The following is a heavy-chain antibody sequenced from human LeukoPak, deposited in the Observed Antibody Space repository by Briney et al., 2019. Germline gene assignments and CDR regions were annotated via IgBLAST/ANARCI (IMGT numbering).Heavy chain of an antibody. CDR2: IIPIFGTA. D-gene: IGHD6-13*01. CDR3: ASNHLGEYSSSCDY. Sequence: VASVKVSCKAPGGTFSSYAISWVRQAPGQGLEWMGRIIPIFGTANYAQKFQGRVTITTDESTSTAYMELSSLRSEDTAVYYCASNHLGEYSSSCDYWGQGTLVTVSS. CDR1: GGTFSSYA. V-gene: IGHV1-69*05. J-gene: IGHJ4*02.